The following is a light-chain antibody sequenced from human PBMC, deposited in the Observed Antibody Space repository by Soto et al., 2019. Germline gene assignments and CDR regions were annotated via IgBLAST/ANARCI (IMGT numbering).Light chain of an antibody. CDR1: RSVSSY. CDR2: DAS. J-gene: IGKJ2*01. Sequence: DIVLTQSPATLSLSPGERATLSCRASRSVSSYLAWYQLKQGQAPRLLIYDASNTATGIPARLRRSGCGTDVTPTISSLEPEDFAVDYCQQRSNWPPYTFGQGTKLEIK. V-gene: IGKV3-11*01. CDR3: QQRSNWPPYT.